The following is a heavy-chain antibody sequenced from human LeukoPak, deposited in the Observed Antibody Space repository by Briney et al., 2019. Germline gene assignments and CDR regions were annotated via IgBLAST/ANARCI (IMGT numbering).Heavy chain of an antibody. CDR3: AKRGVVIRVILVGFHKEAYYFDS. CDR2: ISGSGGGT. V-gene: IGHV3-23*01. D-gene: IGHD3-22*01. J-gene: IGHJ4*02. Sequence: GGSLRLSCAVSGITLSNYAMSWVRQAPGKGLEWVAGISGSGGGTHYADSVKGRFTISRDNPKNTLYLQMSHLPAGDTAVYFCAKRGVVIRVILVGFHKEAYYFDSWGQGALVTVSS. CDR1: GITLSNYA.